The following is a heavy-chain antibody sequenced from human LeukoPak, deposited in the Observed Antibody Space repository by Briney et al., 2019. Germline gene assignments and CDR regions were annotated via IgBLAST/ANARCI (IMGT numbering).Heavy chain of an antibody. V-gene: IGHV4-31*11. CDR3: ASLYDSSGYYYVGGNAFDI. CDR1: GGSISSGGYY. Sequence: PSETLSLTCAVSGGSISSGGYYWSWIRQHPGKGLEWIGYIYYSGSTYYNPSLKSRVTISVDTSKNQFSLKLSSVTAADTAVYYCASLYDSSGYYYVGGNAFDIWGQGTMVTVSS. D-gene: IGHD3-22*01. J-gene: IGHJ3*02. CDR2: IYYSGST.